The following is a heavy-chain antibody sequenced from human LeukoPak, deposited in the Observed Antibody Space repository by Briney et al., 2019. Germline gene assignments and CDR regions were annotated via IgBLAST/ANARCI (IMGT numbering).Heavy chain of an antibody. CDR2: IYYSGST. CDR1: GGSISSGDYY. Sequence: SETLSLTCTVSGGSISSGDYYWSLIRQPPGKGLEWIGYIYYSGSTYYNPSLKSRVTISVDTSKNQFSLKLSSVTAADTAVYYCARGSSGYYYSYFDYWGQGTLVTVSS. J-gene: IGHJ4*02. V-gene: IGHV4-30-4*01. D-gene: IGHD3-22*01. CDR3: ARGSSGYYYSYFDY.